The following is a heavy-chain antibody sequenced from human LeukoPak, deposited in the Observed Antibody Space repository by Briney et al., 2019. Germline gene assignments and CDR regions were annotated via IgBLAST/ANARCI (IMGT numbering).Heavy chain of an antibody. CDR1: GFSFATYA. CDR2: IADSGGDT. V-gene: IGHV3-23*01. Sequence: PGGPLRLSCAASGFSFATYAMTWVRQAPGKGLEWVSAIADSGGDTYYAGSVKGRFTISRDNSKGTLYLQMNSLRVEDTAVYYCAKGVVDRGVDCWGQGTLVTVSS. D-gene: IGHD3-16*01. J-gene: IGHJ4*02. CDR3: AKGVVDRGVDC.